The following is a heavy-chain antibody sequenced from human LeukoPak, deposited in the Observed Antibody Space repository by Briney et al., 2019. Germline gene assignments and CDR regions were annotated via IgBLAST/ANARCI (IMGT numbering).Heavy chain of an antibody. CDR2: IKEDGKKI. CDR1: GCSFSGFW. CDR3: ARGQNWNHDF. V-gene: IGHV3-7*01. J-gene: IGHJ4*02. D-gene: IGHD1-14*01. Sequence: GGSLRLSCAASGCSFSGFWMSWLRQAPGKGLEWVANIKEDGKKIYQVDSLKGRFTISRDNAKNSLFLQMNSLRVEDTAIYYCARGQNWNHDFWGQGTLVTVSS.